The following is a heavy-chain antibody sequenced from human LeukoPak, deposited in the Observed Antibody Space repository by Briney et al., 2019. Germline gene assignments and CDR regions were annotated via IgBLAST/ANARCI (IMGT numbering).Heavy chain of an antibody. J-gene: IGHJ4*02. CDR1: GGSISSSSYY. CDR2: IYYSGST. D-gene: IGHD3-3*01. CDR3: ARHWSYDDFWSGPGGDY. Sequence: PSETLSLTCTVSGGSISSSSYYWGWIRQPPGKGLEWIGSIYYSGSTYYNPSLKSRVTISVDTSKNQFSLKLSSVTAADTAVYYCARHWSYDDFWSGPGGDYWGQGTLVTVSS. V-gene: IGHV4-39*01.